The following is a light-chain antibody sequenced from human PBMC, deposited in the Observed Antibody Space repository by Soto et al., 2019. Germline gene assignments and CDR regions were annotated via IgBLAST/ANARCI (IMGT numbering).Light chain of an antibody. CDR3: QQRTNSPPWK. CDR2: GVS. CDR1: QNISTY. Sequence: EIVLTQSPATLSLSPGEGASLSCRASQNISTYLAWYQQRPGQVPRLLIYGVSKRAPAIPPRFSGSGSGTDFNLSVSGLETEDFATYYCQQRTNSPPWKFGKGTKVDI. V-gene: IGKV3-11*01. J-gene: IGKJ1*01.